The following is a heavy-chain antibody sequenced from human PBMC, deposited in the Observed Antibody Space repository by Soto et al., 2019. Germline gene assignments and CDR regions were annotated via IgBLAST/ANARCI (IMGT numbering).Heavy chain of an antibody. CDR3: ARDRTWNYYDSSGLGWFDP. J-gene: IGHJ5*02. CDR1: GGSISSYY. V-gene: IGHV4-59*01. D-gene: IGHD3-22*01. Sequence: KTSETLSLTCTVSGGSISSYYWSWIRQPPGKGLEWIGYIYYSGSTNYNPSLKSRVTISVDTSKNQFSLKLSSVTAADTAVYYCARDRTWNYYDSSGLGWFDPWGQGTLVTVSS. CDR2: IYYSGST.